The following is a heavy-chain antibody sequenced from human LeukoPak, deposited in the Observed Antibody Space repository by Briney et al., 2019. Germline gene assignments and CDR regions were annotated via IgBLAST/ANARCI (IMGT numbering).Heavy chain of an antibody. J-gene: IGHJ5*02. Sequence: PSETLSLTCTVSGGSLSSYYWNWIRQPPGKGLEWIGYIYTSGSTNYNPSVMSRVTMSVDTSKNQFSLKLSSVTAAHTAVYYCARHLEGWWFDPWGQGTLVTVSS. CDR2: IYTSGST. D-gene: IGHD3-3*01. CDR3: ARHLEGWWFDP. CDR1: GGSLSSYY. V-gene: IGHV4-4*08.